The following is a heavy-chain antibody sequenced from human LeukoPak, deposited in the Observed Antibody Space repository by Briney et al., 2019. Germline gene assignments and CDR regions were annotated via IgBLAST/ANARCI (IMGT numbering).Heavy chain of an antibody. D-gene: IGHD6-13*01. V-gene: IGHV4-34*01. CDR1: GGSFSGYY. J-gene: IGHJ4*02. CDR3: ARGLRSSWYLSSYFDY. Sequence: SETLSLTCAVYGGSFSGYYWSWIRQPPGKGLEWIGEISHSGSTNYNPSLKSRVTISVDTSKNQFSLKLSSVTAADTAVYYCARGLRSSWYLSSYFDYWGQGTLVTVSS. CDR2: ISHSGST.